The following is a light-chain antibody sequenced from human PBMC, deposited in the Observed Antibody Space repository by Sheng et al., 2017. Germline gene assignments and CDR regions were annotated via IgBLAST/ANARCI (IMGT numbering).Light chain of an antibody. J-gene: IGKJ1*01. CDR1: QTISRW. CDR2: EAS. V-gene: IGKV1-5*03. CDR3: QQYRNYSPT. Sequence: DIHMSQFPSILSASIGDRVTLTCRVSQTISRWLAWYQLKPGEAPKLLIHEASILDTGVPSRFSGSGSGTEFTLTISSLQPDDSASYYCQQYRNYSPTFGQGTKVEI.